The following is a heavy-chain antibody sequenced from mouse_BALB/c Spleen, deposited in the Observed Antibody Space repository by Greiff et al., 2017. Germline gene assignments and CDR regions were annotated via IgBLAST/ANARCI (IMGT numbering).Heavy chain of an antibody. Sequence: VQLQQSGPELVKPGASVKISCKASGYTFTDYNMHWVKQSHGKSLEWIGYIDPFNGGTSYNQKFKGKATLTVDKSSSTAYMHLSSLTSEDSAVYYCARGEYGFDYWGQGTTLTVSS. CDR2: IDPFNGGT. D-gene: IGHD2-10*02. CDR3: ARGEYGFDY. V-gene: IGHV1S29*02. J-gene: IGHJ2*01. CDR1: GYTFTDYN.